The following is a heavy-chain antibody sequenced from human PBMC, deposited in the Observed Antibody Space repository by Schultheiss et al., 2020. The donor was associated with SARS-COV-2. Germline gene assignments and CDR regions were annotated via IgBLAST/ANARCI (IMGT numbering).Heavy chain of an antibody. CDR1: GFTFSGSA. CDR3: AKDGVITFGGVIVISTWFDY. CDR2: ISYDGSNK. J-gene: IGHJ4*02. D-gene: IGHD3-16*02. Sequence: GGSLRLSCAASGFTFSGSAMHWVRQAPGKGLEWVAVISYDGSNKYYADSVKGRFTISRDNSKNTLYLQMNSLRAEDTAVYYCAKDGVITFGGVIVISTWFDYWGQGTLVTVSS. V-gene: IGHV3-30*04.